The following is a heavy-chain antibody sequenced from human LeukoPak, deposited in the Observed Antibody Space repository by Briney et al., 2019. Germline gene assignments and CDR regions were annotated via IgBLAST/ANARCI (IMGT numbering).Heavy chain of an antibody. D-gene: IGHD3-10*01. CDR3: TKLIDGAGSYYIDF. V-gene: IGHV3-23*01. CDR2: IGGTDGTT. CDR1: GFTFRNYV. J-gene: IGHJ4*02. Sequence: GGSRRLSCAASGFTFRNYVMNWVRQAPGKGLEWVSAIGGTDGTTFYAAFVKGRFTISRDNSRNTLYLQMNSLRAEDTAVYYCTKLIDGAGSYYIDFWGQGTVVTVSS.